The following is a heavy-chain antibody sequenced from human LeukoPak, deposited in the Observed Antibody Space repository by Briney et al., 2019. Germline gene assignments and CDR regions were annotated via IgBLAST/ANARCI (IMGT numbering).Heavy chain of an antibody. J-gene: IGHJ6*02. Sequence: GASVKDSCKASGYFFTSYIIRRVRQAPRQGLEWVGIINPMGGSTSYAQKFQGRVTMTRDTSTTTVYMELSSLRSEDAAVCYCARDPTDSSHYYYLGMDVWGQGTTVTVSS. D-gene: IGHD3-22*01. CDR1: GYFFTSYI. CDR2: INPMGGST. V-gene: IGHV1-46*01. CDR3: ARDPTDSSHYYYLGMDV.